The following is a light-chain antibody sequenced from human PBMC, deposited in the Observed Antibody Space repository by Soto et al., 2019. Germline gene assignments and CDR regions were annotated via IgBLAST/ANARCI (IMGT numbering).Light chain of an antibody. CDR1: QSLLHSNGYNY. V-gene: IGKV2-28*01. J-gene: IGKJ1*01. CDR2: LGS. Sequence: DIVMTQSPLSLPVTPGEPASISCRSSQSLLHSNGYNYLDWYLQKPGQSPQLLIYLGSNRASGVPDRFSGSGSGTDFTLKISRVEAEDVGVYYCMRALQTPRTFGQGTKVELK. CDR3: MRALQTPRT.